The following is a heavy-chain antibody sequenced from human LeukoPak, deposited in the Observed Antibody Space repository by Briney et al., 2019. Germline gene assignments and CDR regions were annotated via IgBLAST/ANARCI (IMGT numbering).Heavy chain of an antibody. CDR1: GFTFSSYS. J-gene: IGHJ4*02. CDR2: IGSSSSYI. D-gene: IGHD3-22*01. V-gene: IGHV3-21*01. Sequence: GGSLRLSCAASGFTFSSYSMNWVRQAPGKGLEWVSSIGSSSSYIYYADSVKGRFTISRDNAKNSLYLQMNSLRAEDTAAYYCARDRENYYDSSGYYTRHFDYWGQGALVTVSS. CDR3: ARDRENYYDSSGYYTRHFDY.